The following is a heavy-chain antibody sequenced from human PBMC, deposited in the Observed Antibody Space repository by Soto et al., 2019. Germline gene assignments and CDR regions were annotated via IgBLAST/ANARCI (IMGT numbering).Heavy chain of an antibody. V-gene: IGHV4-34*01. J-gene: IGHJ4*02. Sequence: SETLSLTCTVYGGSFSGYYWTWVRQPPGTGLEWIGEINHSGSTNYNPSLKSRVTISVDTSKNQFSLKLTSVTAADTAVYYCARDKITGLFDYWGQGTLVTVSS. D-gene: IGHD2-8*02. CDR2: INHSGST. CDR3: ARDKITGLFDY. CDR1: GGSFSGYY.